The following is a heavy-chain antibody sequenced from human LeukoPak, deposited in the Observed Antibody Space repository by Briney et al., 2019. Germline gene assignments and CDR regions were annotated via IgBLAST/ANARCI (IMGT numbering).Heavy chain of an antibody. CDR3: AREPNNYYYDSSGLYAFDI. CDR2: IYYSGST. J-gene: IGHJ3*02. V-gene: IGHV4-31*03. Sequence: SRTPSLTCTVSGGSISSGGYSWSWIRQHPGKGLEWIGYIYYSGSTYYNPSLKSRVTISVDTSKNQFSLKLSSVTAADTAVYYCAREPNNYYYDSSGLYAFDIWGQGTMVTVSS. D-gene: IGHD3-22*01. CDR1: GGSISSGGYS.